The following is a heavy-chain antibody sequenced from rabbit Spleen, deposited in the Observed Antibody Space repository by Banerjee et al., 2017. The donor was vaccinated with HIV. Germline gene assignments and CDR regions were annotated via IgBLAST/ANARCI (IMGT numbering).Heavy chain of an antibody. V-gene: IGHV1S45*01. J-gene: IGHJ4*01. D-gene: IGHD4-1*01. CDR2: INAVTGKA. Sequence: QEQLVESGGGLVKPGASLTLTCKASGFSFSNKAVLCWVRQAPGKGLEWIACINAVTGKAVYASWAKGRFTFSKTSSTTVTLQMTSLTAADMATYFCARDGSGWGANFNLWGQGTLVTVS. CDR1: GFSFSNKAV. CDR3: ARDGSGWGANFNL.